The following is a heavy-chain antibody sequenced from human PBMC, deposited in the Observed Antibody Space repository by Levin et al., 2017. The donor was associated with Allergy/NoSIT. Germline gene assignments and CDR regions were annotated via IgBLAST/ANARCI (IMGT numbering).Heavy chain of an antibody. V-gene: IGHV3-7*04. D-gene: IGHD3-10*01. Sequence: LSLTCAASGFTFSTYWMSWVRQAPGKGLEWVANIKQDGSEKYYVDSVKGRFTISRDNAKNSLYLQMNSLRAEDTAVYYCARDLYYGSGRNYWGQGTLVTVSS. J-gene: IGHJ4*02. CDR2: IKQDGSEK. CDR1: GFTFSTYW. CDR3: ARDLYYGSGRNY.